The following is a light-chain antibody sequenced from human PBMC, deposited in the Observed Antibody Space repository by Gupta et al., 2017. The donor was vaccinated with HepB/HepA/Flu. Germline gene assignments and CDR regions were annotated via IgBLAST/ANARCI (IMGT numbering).Light chain of an antibody. CDR1: QSVSSY. Sequence: DILLTQSPAPLSLSPGESATLSCTATQSVSSYLAWYQQKRGQAPRLLIYGVSSRATGIPARFSGSGSGTDFTLTISSLEPADFAVYYCQQRGSSPLTFGGGTKVEIK. V-gene: IGKV3-11*01. J-gene: IGKJ4*01. CDR2: GVS. CDR3: QQRGSSPLT.